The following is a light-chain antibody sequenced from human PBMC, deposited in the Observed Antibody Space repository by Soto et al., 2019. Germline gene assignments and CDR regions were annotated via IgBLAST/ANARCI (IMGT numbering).Light chain of an antibody. CDR1: SSNIGAGYD. CDR2: GNS. J-gene: IGLJ1*01. V-gene: IGLV1-40*01. Sequence: QSVLTQPPSVSGAPGQRVTISCTGSSSNIGAGYDVHWYQQLPGTAPKLLIYGNSNRPSGVPDRFSGSKSGTSASLAITGLQAEDEANYYCQSYASSLSGSVFRTGTKVTVL. CDR3: QSYASSLSGSV.